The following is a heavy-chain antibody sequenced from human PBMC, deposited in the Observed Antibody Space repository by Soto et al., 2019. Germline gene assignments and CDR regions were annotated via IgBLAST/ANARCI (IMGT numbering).Heavy chain of an antibody. V-gene: IGHV4-59*08. J-gene: IGHJ5*02. CDR1: GGSISSYY. D-gene: IGHD3-9*01. CDR3: ARHFDPYPDILTGYGGCCDP. Sequence: SETLSLTCTVSGGSISSYYWSWIRQPPGKGLEWIGYIYYSGSTNYNPSLKSRVTISVDTSKNQFSLKLSSVTAADTAVYSCARHFDPYPDILTGYGGCCDPWRQGTLVTASS. CDR2: IYYSGST.